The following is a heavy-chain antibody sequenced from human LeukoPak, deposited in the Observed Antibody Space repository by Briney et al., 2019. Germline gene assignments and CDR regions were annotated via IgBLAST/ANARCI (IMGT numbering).Heavy chain of an antibody. CDR3: ARYRSPNWFDP. CDR1: GASFSGYY. J-gene: IGHJ5*02. CDR2: INHSGST. Sequence: SETLSLTYAVYGASFSGYYSSWIRQPPGNGPEWIGEINHSGSTNYNPSLKSRVTISVDTSKNQFSLKLSSVTAADTAVYYCARYRSPNWFDPWGQGTLVTVSS. D-gene: IGHD6-13*01. V-gene: IGHV4-34*01.